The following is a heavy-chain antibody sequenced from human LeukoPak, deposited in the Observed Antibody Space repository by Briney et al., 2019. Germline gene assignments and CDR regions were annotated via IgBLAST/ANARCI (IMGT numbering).Heavy chain of an antibody. J-gene: IGHJ4*02. CDR2: IYPGDSNT. D-gene: IGHD3-10*01. V-gene: IGHV5-51*01. Sequence: GESLKISCKGSGYKFNAYWIAWMRQMPGKGLEWMGSIYPGDSNTRYSPSFQGQVTISTDKSISTAYLEWSSLKASDSGMYFCARRNGGFDYWGQGSLVTVSS. CDR3: ARRNGGFDY. CDR1: GYKFNAYW.